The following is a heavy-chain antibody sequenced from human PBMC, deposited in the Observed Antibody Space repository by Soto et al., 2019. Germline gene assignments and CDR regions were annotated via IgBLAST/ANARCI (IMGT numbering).Heavy chain of an antibody. CDR1: GCTLSSYS. D-gene: IGHD4-17*01. Sequence: EVQLVESGGGLVKPGGSLRLSCAASGCTLSSYSMNWVRQAPGKGLEWVSSISSSSSYIYYADSVKGRFTISRDNAKNSLYLQMNSLRAEDTAVYYCARDGSSIGDYGDYFYYYYYMDVWGKGTTVTVSS. CDR3: ARDGSSIGDYGDYFYYYYYMDV. V-gene: IGHV3-21*01. J-gene: IGHJ6*03. CDR2: ISSSSSYI.